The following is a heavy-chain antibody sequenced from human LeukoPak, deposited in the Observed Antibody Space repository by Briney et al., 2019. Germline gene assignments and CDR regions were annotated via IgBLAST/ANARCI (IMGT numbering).Heavy chain of an antibody. CDR3: AKDREYSSSSGYFDY. V-gene: IGHV3-23*01. J-gene: IGHJ4*02. CDR1: GFTFSSYA. Sequence: GGSLRLSCAASGFTFSSYAMSWVRQAPGKGLDWVSAISVSAGSTYYADSVKGRFTISRDNSKNTLYLQMNSLRAEDTAVYYCAKDREYSSSSGYFDYWGQGTLVTVSS. D-gene: IGHD6-6*01. CDR2: ISVSAGST.